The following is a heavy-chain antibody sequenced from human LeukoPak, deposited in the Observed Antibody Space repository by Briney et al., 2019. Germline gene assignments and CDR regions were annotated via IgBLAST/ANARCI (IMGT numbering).Heavy chain of an antibody. CDR2: IKTDGSAM. CDR3: VRDRTVSTILDY. J-gene: IGHJ4*02. V-gene: IGHV3-74*03. Sequence: GGSLRLSCAASGFTFSSYGMSWVRQAPGKGLVWVSAIKTDGSAMQCADSVKGRFAISRDNAKNTVYLQMNSLRDEDTAVYYCVRDRTVSTILDYWGQGTLVTVSS. CDR1: GFTFSSYG. D-gene: IGHD5/OR15-5a*01.